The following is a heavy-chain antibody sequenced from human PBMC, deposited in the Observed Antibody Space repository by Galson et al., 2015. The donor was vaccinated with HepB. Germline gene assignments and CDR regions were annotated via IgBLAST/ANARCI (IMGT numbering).Heavy chain of an antibody. CDR3: ARDCGGDCYPSGFDY. CDR2: ISAYNGNT. V-gene: IGHV1-18*04. Sequence: SVKVSCKASGYTFTSYGISWVRQAPGQGLEWMGWISAYNGNTNYAQKLQGRVTMTTDTSTSTAYMELRSLRSDDTAVYYCARDCGGDCYPSGFDYWGQGTLVTVSS. CDR1: GYTFTSYG. D-gene: IGHD2-21*02. J-gene: IGHJ4*02.